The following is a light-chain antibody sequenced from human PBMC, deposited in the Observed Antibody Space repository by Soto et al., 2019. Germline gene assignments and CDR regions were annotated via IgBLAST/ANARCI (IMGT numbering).Light chain of an antibody. J-gene: IGKJ1*01. CDR3: QQYNNWPPWT. CDR1: QSVSSN. V-gene: IGKV3-15*01. CDR2: GAS. Sequence: EIVMTHSPATLSVSPGERATLSCRASQSVSSNLTWYQQKPGQAPRLLIYGASTRPTGIPARFSGSGSGTEFTLTISSLKSEDFAVYYWQQYNNWPPWTFGQGTKVEIK.